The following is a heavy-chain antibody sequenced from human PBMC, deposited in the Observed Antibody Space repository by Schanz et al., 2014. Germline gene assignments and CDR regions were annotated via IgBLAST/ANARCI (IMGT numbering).Heavy chain of an antibody. CDR3: ATLDYADSVS. Sequence: QVQLVQSGAEVKKPGASVKVSCETSGYTFTNYGVSWVRQAPGQGLEWMGRVIPILGVTHYAQKFQGRVTITADKSATTAYMELNSLNSDDTAVYYCATLDYADSVSWGQGTVVTVSS. CDR2: VIPILGVT. J-gene: IGHJ3*01. V-gene: IGHV1-69*04. CDR1: GYTFTNYG. D-gene: IGHD4-17*01.